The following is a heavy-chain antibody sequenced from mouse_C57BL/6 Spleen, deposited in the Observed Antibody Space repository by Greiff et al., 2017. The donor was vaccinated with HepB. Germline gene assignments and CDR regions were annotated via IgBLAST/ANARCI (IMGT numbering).Heavy chain of an antibody. Sequence: EVQRVESGGGLVKPGGSLKLSCAASGFTFSDYGMHWVRQAPEKGLEWVAYISSGSSTIYYADTVKGRFTISRDNAKNTLFLQMTSLRSEDTAMYYCARPHYYDYDEGFAYWGQGTLVTVSA. J-gene: IGHJ3*01. CDR3: ARPHYYDYDEGFAY. CDR2: ISSGSSTI. CDR1: GFTFSDYG. V-gene: IGHV5-17*01. D-gene: IGHD2-4*01.